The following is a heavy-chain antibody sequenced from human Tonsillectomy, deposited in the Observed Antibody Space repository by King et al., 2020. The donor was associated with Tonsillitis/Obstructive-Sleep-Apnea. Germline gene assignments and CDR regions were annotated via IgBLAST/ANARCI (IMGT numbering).Heavy chain of an antibody. D-gene: IGHD6-13*01. CDR3: ARDGYSSSWYLAYYYYYYMDV. Sequence: VQLVESGGGVVQPGRSLRLSCAASGFTFSSYAMHWVRQAPGKGLEWVAVISYDGSNKYYADSVKGRFTISRDNSKNTLYLQMNSLRAEDTAVYYCARDGYSSSWYLAYYYYYYMDVWGKGTTVTVSS. CDR1: GFTFSSYA. CDR2: ISYDGSNK. J-gene: IGHJ6*03. V-gene: IGHV3-30*04.